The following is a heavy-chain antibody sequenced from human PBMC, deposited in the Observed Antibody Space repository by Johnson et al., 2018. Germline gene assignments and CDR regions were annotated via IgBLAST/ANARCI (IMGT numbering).Heavy chain of an antibody. CDR1: GFTFSDYY. D-gene: IGHD5-18*01. J-gene: IGHJ6*04. CDR2: ISSNGKII. Sequence: QVQLQESGGGLVKPGGSLRLSCAAFGFTFSDYYMSWIHQTPGRGLEWVSHISSNGKIIYYADSGKGRFTVSGDNAKNTLYLQMNSLRAEDTAVYYCARAAKYSYGLIWGKGTTVTVSA. V-gene: IGHV3-11*04. CDR3: ARAAKYSYGLI.